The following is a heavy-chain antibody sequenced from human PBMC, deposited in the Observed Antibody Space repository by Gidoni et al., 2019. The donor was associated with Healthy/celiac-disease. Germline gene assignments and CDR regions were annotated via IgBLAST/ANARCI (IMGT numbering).Heavy chain of an antibody. CDR3: AREEMGAVAGTECWFDP. V-gene: IGHV1-69*08. CDR1: GGTFSSYT. CDR2: IIPILGIA. Sequence: QVQLVQSGAEVKKPGSSVKVSCKASGGTFSSYTISWVRQAPGQGLEWMGRIIPILGIANYAQKFQGRVTITADKFTSTAYMELSSLRSEDTAVYYCAREEMGAVAGTECWFDPWGQGTLVTVSS. J-gene: IGHJ5*02. D-gene: IGHD6-19*01.